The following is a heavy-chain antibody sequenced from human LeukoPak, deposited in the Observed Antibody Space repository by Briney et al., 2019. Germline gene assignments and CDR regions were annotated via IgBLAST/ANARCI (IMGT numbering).Heavy chain of an antibody. CDR3: ARGYCSGGSCSLLHSPTRPRYYYYGMDV. J-gene: IGHJ6*02. D-gene: IGHD2-15*01. Sequence: SQTLSLTCTVSGGSISSGGYYWSWIRQHPGKGLEWIGYIYYSGSTYYNPSLKSRVTISVDTSKNQFSLKLSSVTAADTAVYYCARGYCSGGSCSLLHSPTRPRYYYYGMDVWGQGTTVTVSS. CDR2: IYYSGST. V-gene: IGHV4-31*03. CDR1: GGSISSGGYY.